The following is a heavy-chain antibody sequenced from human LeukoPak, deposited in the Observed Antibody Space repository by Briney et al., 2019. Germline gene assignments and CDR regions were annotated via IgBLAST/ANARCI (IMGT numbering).Heavy chain of an antibody. V-gene: IGHV3-23*01. CDR2: ISNNGGYT. D-gene: IGHD2-15*01. CDR1: GFTLSDYY. CDR3: AKQLGYCSDGSCYFPY. Sequence: GGSLRLSCAASGFTLSDYYMSWVRQAPGKGLEWVSAISNNGGYTYYADSVQGRFTISRDNSKSTLCLQMNSLRAEDTAVCYCAKQLGYCSDGSCYFPYWGQGTLVTVSS. J-gene: IGHJ4*02.